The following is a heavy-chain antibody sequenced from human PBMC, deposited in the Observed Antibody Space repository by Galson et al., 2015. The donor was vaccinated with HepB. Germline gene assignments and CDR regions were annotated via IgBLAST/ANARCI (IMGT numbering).Heavy chain of an antibody. CDR1: GGSIRGYY. D-gene: IGHD1-26*01. CDR2: SDYTGST. CDR3: ARLYSGTHYWVIDT. Sequence: ETLSLTCSVSGGSIRGYYWTWIRLPPGKGLEWIGNSDYTGSTNYNPSLKSRLTISVDTSKNLFSLRLSSVTAADTALYYCARLYSGTHYWVIDTWGQGTLVAVSS. V-gene: IGHV4-59*08. J-gene: IGHJ5*02.